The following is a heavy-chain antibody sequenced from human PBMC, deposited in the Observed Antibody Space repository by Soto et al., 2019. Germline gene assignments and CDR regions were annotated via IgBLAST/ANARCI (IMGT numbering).Heavy chain of an antibody. CDR1: GFTFNSLS. J-gene: IGHJ4*02. CDR3: XXAPSGXSQYFDY. V-gene: IGHV3-30*04. Sequence: QVQLVESGGGMVQPGTSLRLSCAASGFTFNSLSLHWVRQRPDKGLEWVAVILHDGTVTFYADFGKGRFTVSRDNSXNPXYXQVHXLRAXDTAXXXCXXAPSGXSQYFDYWPQGTLVTVSS. CDR2: ILHDGTVT. D-gene: IGHD2-8*02.